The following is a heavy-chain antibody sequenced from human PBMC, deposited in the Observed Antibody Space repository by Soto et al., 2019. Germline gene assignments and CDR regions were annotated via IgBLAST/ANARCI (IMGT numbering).Heavy chain of an antibody. J-gene: IGHJ4*02. CDR3: ARSHLYCTNGVCYTGYFDY. D-gene: IGHD2-8*01. CDR2: INHSGST. V-gene: IGHV4-34*01. CDR1: GGSFSGYY. Sequence: SETLSLTCAVYGGSFSGYYWSWIRQPPGEGLEWIGEINHSGSTNYNPSLKSRVTISVDTPKNQFSLKPSSVTAADTAVYYCARSHLYCTNGVCYTGYFDYWGQGILVTVSS.